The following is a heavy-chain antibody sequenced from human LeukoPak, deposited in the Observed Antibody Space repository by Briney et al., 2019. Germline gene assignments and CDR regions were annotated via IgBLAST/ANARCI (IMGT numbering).Heavy chain of an antibody. D-gene: IGHD3-10*01. Sequence: PGGSLRLSCAASGFTFSSYAMSWVRQAPGKGLEWVSAISGSGGSTYYADSVKGRFTISRDNSKNTLYLQMNSLRAEDTAVYYCAKDSGDGSGSYYWTPFDYWGQGTLVTVSS. CDR3: AKDSGDGSGSYYWTPFDY. V-gene: IGHV3-23*01. J-gene: IGHJ4*02. CDR1: GFTFSSYA. CDR2: ISGSGGST.